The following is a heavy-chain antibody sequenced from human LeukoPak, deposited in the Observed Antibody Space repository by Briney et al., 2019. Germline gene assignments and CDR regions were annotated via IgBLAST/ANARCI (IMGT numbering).Heavy chain of an antibody. CDR1: GFSFSDFG. V-gene: IGHV3-33*01. CDR3: ARDWIDRSLDY. Sequence: PGGSLRLSCAASGFSFSDFGIHWVRQAPGKGLEWVAVLSPHANYEYYADSVQGRFAISRDDSKITVYLQMNSLRDEETAVYYCARDWIDRSLDYWGLGTLVTVSS. J-gene: IGHJ4*02. D-gene: IGHD2-2*03. CDR2: LSPHANYE.